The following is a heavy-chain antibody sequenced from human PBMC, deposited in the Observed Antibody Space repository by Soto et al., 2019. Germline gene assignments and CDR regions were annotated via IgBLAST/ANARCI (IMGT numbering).Heavy chain of an antibody. D-gene: IGHD2-8*01. V-gene: IGHV4-39*01. Sequence: SETLSLTCTVSGDSLGTTHSCWACIRQSPGKGLEWIGNIHYSGSTYYMPSLRSRVTLSVDTSKNQFSLRLTSVTAEDTAVYYCARHEGNGNVWPLDYWGQGILVTVSS. CDR2: IHYSGST. CDR1: GDSLGTTHSC. J-gene: IGHJ4*02. CDR3: ARHEGNGNVWPLDY.